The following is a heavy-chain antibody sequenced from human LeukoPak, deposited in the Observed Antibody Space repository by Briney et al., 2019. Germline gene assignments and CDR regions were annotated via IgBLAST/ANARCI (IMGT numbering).Heavy chain of an antibody. D-gene: IGHD3-16*01. V-gene: IGHV2-5*01. CDR1: GFSLSTSGVG. CDR2: IYWNDDK. Sequence: SGPTLVNPTQTLTLTCTFSGFSLSTSGVGVGWIRQPPGKALEWLALIYWNDDKRYSPSLKSRLTITKDTSKNQVVLTMTNMDPVDTATYYCAHLIMTPLRSPGYFQHWGQGTLVTVSS. J-gene: IGHJ1*01. CDR3: AHLIMTPLRSPGYFQH.